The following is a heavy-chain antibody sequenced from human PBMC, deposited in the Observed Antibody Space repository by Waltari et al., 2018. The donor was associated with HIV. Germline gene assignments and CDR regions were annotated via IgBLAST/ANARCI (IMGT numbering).Heavy chain of an antibody. CDR2: VYSAGST. CDR3: ARDLGSYFDF. J-gene: IGHJ2*01. D-gene: IGHD1-26*01. V-gene: IGHV3-53*02. CDR1: GFTVSSNH. Sequence: EVQLVETGGGLTQPGGSLRLSCAASGFTVSSNHMSWVRQAPGKGLEWVSVVYSAGSTDYADSVKGRFTISRDSSKNTLHFEMNNLRAEDTGVYYCARDLGSYFDFWGRGTLVSVSS.